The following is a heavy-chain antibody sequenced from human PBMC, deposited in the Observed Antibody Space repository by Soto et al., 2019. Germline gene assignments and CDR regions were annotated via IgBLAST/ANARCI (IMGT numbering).Heavy chain of an antibody. Sequence: SETLSLTCTVSGDSISTDYWSWIRQSPGKGLEWIGFIYYGGSTNYNPSLKSLVTISVDTPKNQFSLKLSSVTAADTAVYYCAKNWNWGSLVHWGQGTLVTVSS. CDR1: GDSISTDY. CDR2: IYYGGST. D-gene: IGHD7-27*01. V-gene: IGHV4-59*08. J-gene: IGHJ4*02. CDR3: AKNWNWGSLVH.